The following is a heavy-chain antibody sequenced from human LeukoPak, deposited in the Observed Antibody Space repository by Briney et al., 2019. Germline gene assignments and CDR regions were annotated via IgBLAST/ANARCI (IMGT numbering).Heavy chain of an antibody. CDR2: IYHSGST. CDR3: ARAAEGDYFDY. J-gene: IGHJ4*02. D-gene: IGHD6-19*01. Sequence: SETLSLTCTVSGGSISSYYWSWIRQPPGKGLEWIGYIYHSGSTYYNPSLKSRVTISVDRSKNQFSLKLSSVTAADTAVYYCARAAEGDYFDYWGQGTLVTVSS. V-gene: IGHV4-59*12. CDR1: GGSISSYY.